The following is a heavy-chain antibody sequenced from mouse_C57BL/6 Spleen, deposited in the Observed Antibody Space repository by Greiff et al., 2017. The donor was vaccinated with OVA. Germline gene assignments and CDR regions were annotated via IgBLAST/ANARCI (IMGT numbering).Heavy chain of an antibody. Sequence: QVQLQQSGAELVRPGTSVKVSCKASGYAFTNYLIEWVKQRPGQGLEWIGVINPGSGGTNYNEKFKGKATLTADKSSSTAYMQLSSLTSEDSAVYFCARSAYYKGGFAYWGQGTLVTVSA. J-gene: IGHJ3*01. D-gene: IGHD2-12*01. CDR3: ARSAYYKGGFAY. CDR2: INPGSGGT. CDR1: GYAFTNYL. V-gene: IGHV1-54*01.